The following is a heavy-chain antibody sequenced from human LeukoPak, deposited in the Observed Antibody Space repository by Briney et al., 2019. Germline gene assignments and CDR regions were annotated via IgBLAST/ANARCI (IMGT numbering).Heavy chain of an antibody. Sequence: SETLSLTCAVSGYSISSGYYWDWIRQPPGRGLEWIGSIHHSGSTYYNPSLKSRVTMSVDTSKNQFSLRLSSVTAADTAVYYCARTTRDGGYETFDYWGQGTLVTVSS. CDR1: GYSISSGYY. V-gene: IGHV4-38-2*01. CDR3: ARTTRDGGYETFDY. CDR2: IHHSGST. D-gene: IGHD5-12*01. J-gene: IGHJ4*02.